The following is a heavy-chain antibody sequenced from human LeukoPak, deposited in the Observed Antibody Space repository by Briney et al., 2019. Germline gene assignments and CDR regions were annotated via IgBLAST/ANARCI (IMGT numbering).Heavy chain of an antibody. J-gene: IGHJ5*02. CDR2: IFTSGST. Sequence: PSETLSLTCSVSGDSISSYYWSWIRQPAGKGLEWIGRIFTSGSTTHNPSLQSRVTMSVDMSKNQFFLSLSSVTAADTAVYYCARPYGDYSGWFDPWGQGTLVTVSS. V-gene: IGHV4-4*07. CDR1: GDSISSYY. D-gene: IGHD4-17*01. CDR3: ARPYGDYSGWFDP.